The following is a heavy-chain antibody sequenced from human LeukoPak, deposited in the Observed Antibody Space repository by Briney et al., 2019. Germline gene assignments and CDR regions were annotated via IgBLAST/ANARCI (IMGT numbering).Heavy chain of an antibody. D-gene: IGHD3-10*01. CDR3: ARNFGSSGCGSGSFHP. Sequence: PSETLSLTCTVSGGSLRSYYWSWIRQFPGKGLDWIGNIYYTGGTNYNPSLKSRVTISIDTSRSQFSLRLSSVTAADTAVYYCARNFGSSGCGSGSFHPWGQGTLVTVSS. J-gene: IGHJ4*02. CDR1: GGSLRSYY. CDR2: IYYTGGT. V-gene: IGHV4-59*01.